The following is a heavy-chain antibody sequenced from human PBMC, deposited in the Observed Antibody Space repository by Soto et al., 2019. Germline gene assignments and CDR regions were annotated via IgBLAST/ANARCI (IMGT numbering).Heavy chain of an antibody. J-gene: IGHJ4*02. D-gene: IGHD1-26*01. Sequence: EVQLVESGGGLVKPGGSLRLSCAASGFTFSNAWMTWVRQAPGKGLEWVGRIKSKTDGGTIDYAAPVKGRFTVSRDDSETTLYLQMNSLKAEDTAVYYCTTDSGDGRASIYFDYWGQGTQVTVSS. V-gene: IGHV3-15*01. CDR1: GFTFSNAW. CDR2: IKSKTDGGTI. CDR3: TTDSGDGRASIYFDY.